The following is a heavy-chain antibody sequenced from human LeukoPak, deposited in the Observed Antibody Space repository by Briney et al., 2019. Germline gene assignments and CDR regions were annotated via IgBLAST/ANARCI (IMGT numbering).Heavy chain of an antibody. V-gene: IGHV5-51*01. D-gene: IGHD3-22*01. Sequence: GESLKISCQGSGYSFTNYWIGWVRQMPGKGLEWMGIIYPGDSDTTYSPSFQGQVTISGDKSISTAYLQWSSLKASDTAMYYCARGDYDSSGYYYYFDYWGQGTLVTVSS. CDR2: IYPGDSDT. J-gene: IGHJ4*02. CDR3: ARGDYDSSGYYYYFDY. CDR1: GYSFTNYW.